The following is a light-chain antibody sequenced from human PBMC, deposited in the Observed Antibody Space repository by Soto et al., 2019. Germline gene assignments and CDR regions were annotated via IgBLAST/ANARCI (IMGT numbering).Light chain of an antibody. J-gene: IGKJ4*01. CDR1: QGISSY. CDR3: QHLNSYPLT. Sequence: IQLTQSPSSLSASVGDRVTITCRASQGISSYLAWYQQKPGKAHKLLIYAASTLQSGVPSRFSGSGSWTDFTLTISSPQPEDFATYYCQHLNSYPLTFGGGTKVEIK. V-gene: IGKV1-9*01. CDR2: AAS.